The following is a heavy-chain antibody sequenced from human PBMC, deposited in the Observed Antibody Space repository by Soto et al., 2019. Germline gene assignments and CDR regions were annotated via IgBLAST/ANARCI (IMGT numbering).Heavy chain of an antibody. CDR1: GYTFTSYD. V-gene: IGHV1-8*01. Sequence: ASVKVSCKASGYTFTSYDINWVRQATGQGLEWMGWMNPNSGNTGYAQKFQGRVTMTRNTSISTAYMGLSSLRSEDTAVYYCARGSQAPNYDYIWGSYRDYYYYMDVWGKGTTVTVSS. CDR3: ARGSQAPNYDYIWGSYRDYYYYMDV. J-gene: IGHJ6*03. CDR2: MNPNSGNT. D-gene: IGHD3-16*02.